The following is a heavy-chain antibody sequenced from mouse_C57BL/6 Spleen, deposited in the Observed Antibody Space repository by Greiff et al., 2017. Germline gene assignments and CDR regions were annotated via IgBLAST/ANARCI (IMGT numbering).Heavy chain of an antibody. Sequence: EVQLVESGGGLVKPGGSLKLSCAASGFTFSDYGMHWVRPAPEKGLEWVAYISSGSSTIYYADTVKGRFTISRDNAKNTLFLQMTSLRSEDTAMYYCARPPYYYGSSYGYFDVWGTGTTVTVSS. V-gene: IGHV5-17*01. CDR1: GFTFSDYG. CDR3: ARPPYYYGSSYGYFDV. D-gene: IGHD1-1*01. J-gene: IGHJ1*03. CDR2: ISSGSSTI.